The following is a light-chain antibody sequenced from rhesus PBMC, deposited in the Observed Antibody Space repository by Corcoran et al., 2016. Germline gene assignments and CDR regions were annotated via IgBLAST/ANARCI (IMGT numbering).Light chain of an antibody. CDR2: AAS. J-gene: IGKJ4*01. Sequence: DIQMTQSPSSLSASVGDRVTITCRASQGISDYLSWYQQKPGRAPKRLIYAASNLGGGVPSRFSGSGSGTDFTLTISSLQPEEFATYYCLQGYSTPYTFGGGTKVEIK. V-gene: IGKV1-36*02. CDR3: LQGYSTPYT. CDR1: QGISDY.